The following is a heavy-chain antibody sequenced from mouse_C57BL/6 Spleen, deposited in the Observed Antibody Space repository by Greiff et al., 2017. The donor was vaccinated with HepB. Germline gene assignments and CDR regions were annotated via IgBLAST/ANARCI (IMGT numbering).Heavy chain of an antibody. CDR3: ARDTTVVARAMDY. J-gene: IGHJ4*01. V-gene: IGHV5-17*01. Sequence: EVQGVESGGGLVKPGGSLKLSCAASGFTFSDYGMHWVRQAPEKGLEWVAYISSGSSTNYYADTVKGRFTIARDNATNTLFLQLTSLRSEDTAMYYCARDTTVVARAMDYWGQGTSVTVSS. CDR1: GFTFSDYG. D-gene: IGHD1-1*01. CDR2: ISSGSSTN.